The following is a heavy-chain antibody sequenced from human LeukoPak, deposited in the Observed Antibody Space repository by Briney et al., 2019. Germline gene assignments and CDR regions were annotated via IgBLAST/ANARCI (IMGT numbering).Heavy chain of an antibody. V-gene: IGHV3-21*01. CDR1: GFTFSSYS. CDR2: ISSSSSYI. D-gene: IGHD2-2*01. Sequence: RGSLRLSCAASGFTFSSYSMDWVRQAPGKGLEWVSSISSSSSYIYYADSVKGRFTISRDNAKNSLYLQMNSLRAEDTAVYYCARDDCSSTSCYHYGMDVWGQGTTVTVSS. J-gene: IGHJ6*02. CDR3: ARDDCSSTSCYHYGMDV.